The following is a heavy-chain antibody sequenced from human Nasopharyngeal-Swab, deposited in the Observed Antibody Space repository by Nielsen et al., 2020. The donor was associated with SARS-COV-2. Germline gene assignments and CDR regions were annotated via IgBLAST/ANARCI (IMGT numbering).Heavy chain of an antibody. D-gene: IGHD2-2*01. J-gene: IGHJ6*02. CDR1: GYTFTSYA. Sequence: ASVKVSCKASGYTFTSYAMHWVRQAPGQRLEWMGWINAGNGNTKYSQKFQGRVTITRDTSASTAYMELGSLRSEDTAVYYCARTPPPAARYYYYYGMDVWGQGTTVTVSS. CDR3: ARTPPPAARYYYYYGMDV. V-gene: IGHV1-3*01. CDR2: INAGNGNT.